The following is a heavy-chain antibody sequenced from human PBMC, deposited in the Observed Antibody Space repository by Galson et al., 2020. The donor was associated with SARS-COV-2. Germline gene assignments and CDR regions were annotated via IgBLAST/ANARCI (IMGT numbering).Heavy chain of an antibody. Sequence: SETLSLTCTVSGGSISSYSWSWIRQPPGKGLEWIGYIYYSGSTNYNPSHKSRVTISVDTSKNQFSLTLTSVTAADTAVYYCATLSIYWGQGALVTVAS. CDR1: GGSISSYS. J-gene: IGHJ4*02. D-gene: IGHD3-3*02. V-gene: IGHV4-59*08. CDR2: IYYSGST. CDR3: ATLSIY.